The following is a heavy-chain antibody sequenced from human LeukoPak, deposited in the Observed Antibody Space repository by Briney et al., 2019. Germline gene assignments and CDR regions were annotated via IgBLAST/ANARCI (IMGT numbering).Heavy chain of an antibody. D-gene: IGHD6-13*01. CDR3: ARQAGSSRAYFDY. CDR1: GGSISSSSYY. V-gene: IGHV4-39*01. J-gene: IGHJ4*02. CDR2: IYYSGST. Sequence: PSETLSLTCAVYGGSISSSSYYWGWIRQPPGKGLEWIGSIYYSGSTYYNPSLKSRVTISADTSKNQFSLKLTSVTAADTAVYYCARQAGSSRAYFDYWGQGTLVTVSS.